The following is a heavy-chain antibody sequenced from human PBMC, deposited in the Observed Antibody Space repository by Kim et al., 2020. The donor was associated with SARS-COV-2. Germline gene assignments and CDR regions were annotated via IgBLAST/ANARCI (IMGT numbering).Heavy chain of an antibody. CDR3: ARVTSGWYEVDF. CDR2: IYSSGST. J-gene: IGHJ4*02. D-gene: IGHD6-19*01. CDR1: GGLVGSYF. Sequence: SETLSLTCTVSGGLVGSYFWSWMRQPPGKGLEWIGFIYSSGSTSYNPSLKSRDAISLDTPRNQFSLRLSSVTAADTAIYYCARVTSGWYEVDFWGQGTLVPVSS. V-gene: IGHV4-59*02.